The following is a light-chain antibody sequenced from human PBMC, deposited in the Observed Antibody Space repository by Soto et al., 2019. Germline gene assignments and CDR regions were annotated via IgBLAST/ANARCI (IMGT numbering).Light chain of an antibody. CDR2: LNSDGSH. V-gene: IGLV4-69*01. Sequence: QPVLTQSPSASASLGASVKLTCTLSSGHSSYAIAWHQQQPEKGPRYLMKLNSDGSHYKGGGIPDRFSGSSSGAERYLTIYSLQSEDEADYYCQTWGTGIQVFGTGTKLTVL. CDR3: QTWGTGIQV. J-gene: IGLJ1*01. CDR1: SGHSSYA.